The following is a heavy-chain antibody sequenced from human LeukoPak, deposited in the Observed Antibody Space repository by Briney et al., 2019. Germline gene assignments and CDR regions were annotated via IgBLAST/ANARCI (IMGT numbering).Heavy chain of an antibody. Sequence: PGGSLRLSCAVSGFTFTDYGIHWVRQAPGKGLEWVTFIWYDGSDKYYADSVKGRFTVSRDNSKNTVYLQMNSLKAEDTAVYYCAKDIIIVGADAFDIWGQGTIVTVSS. D-gene: IGHD3-3*02. CDR3: AKDIIIVGADAFDI. J-gene: IGHJ3*02. CDR2: IWYDGSDK. V-gene: IGHV3-30*02. CDR1: GFTFTDYG.